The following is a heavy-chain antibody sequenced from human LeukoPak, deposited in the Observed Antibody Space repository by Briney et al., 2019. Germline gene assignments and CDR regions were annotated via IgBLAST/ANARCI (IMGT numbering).Heavy chain of an antibody. J-gene: IGHJ3*02. CDR1: GFTFSSYE. D-gene: IGHD5-12*01. Sequence: GGSLRLSCATSGFTFSSYEMNWVRQAPGKGLEWVSAISGGGDSTYYADSVKGRFTISRDNSKNTLYLQMNSLRAEDTAVYYCAKDFVRGYSGYGDDGFDIWGQGTMVTVSS. V-gene: IGHV3-23*01. CDR2: ISGGGDST. CDR3: AKDFVRGYSGYGDDGFDI.